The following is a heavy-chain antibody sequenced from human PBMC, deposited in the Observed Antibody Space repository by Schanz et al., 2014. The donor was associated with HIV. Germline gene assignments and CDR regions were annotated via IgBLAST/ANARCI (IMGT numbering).Heavy chain of an antibody. CDR1: GFRFSSYA. D-gene: IGHD6-6*01. CDR3: AKGGSSSVLAYYYYGMDV. J-gene: IGHJ6*02. V-gene: IGHV3-23*01. CDR2: IRGSGGST. Sequence: EVLLLESGGGLVQPRGSLRLSCAASGFRFSSYAMSWVRQAPGKGLEWVASIRGSGGSTYYTDSVKGRFTISRDNSKSTLYLQLSSLRADDTAIYYCAKGGSSSVLAYYYYGMDVWGRGTTVTVSS.